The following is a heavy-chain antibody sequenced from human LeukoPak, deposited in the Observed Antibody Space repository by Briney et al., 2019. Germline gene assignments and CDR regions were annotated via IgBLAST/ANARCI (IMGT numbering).Heavy chain of an antibody. CDR2: INHSGST. CDR3: ARGFPCSSTSCYGPTPDAFDI. J-gene: IGHJ3*02. CDR1: GGSFSGYY. Sequence: SETLSLTCAVYGGSFSGYYWSWIRQPPGKGLEWIGEINHSGSTNYNPSLKSRVTISVDTSKNQFSLKLSSVTAADTAVYYCARGFPCSSTSCYGPTPDAFDIWGQGTMVTVSS. D-gene: IGHD2-2*01. V-gene: IGHV4-34*01.